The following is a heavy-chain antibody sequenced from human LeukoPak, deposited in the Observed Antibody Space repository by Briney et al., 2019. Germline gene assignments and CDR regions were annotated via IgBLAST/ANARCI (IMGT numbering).Heavy chain of an antibody. J-gene: IGHJ3*02. CDR2: INPNSGGT. D-gene: IGHD2-8*01. CDR1: GYTFTGYY. Sequence: ASVKVSCKASGYTFTGYYMHWVRQAPGQGLEWMGWINPNSGGTNYAQKFQGRVTMTRDTSISTAYMELSRLRSDDTAVYYCARGGIVQMVYDHDAFDIWGQGTMVTVSS. V-gene: IGHV1-2*02. CDR3: ARGGIVQMVYDHDAFDI.